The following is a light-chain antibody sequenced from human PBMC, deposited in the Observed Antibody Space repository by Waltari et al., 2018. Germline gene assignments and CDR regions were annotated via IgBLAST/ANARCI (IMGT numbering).Light chain of an antibody. Sequence: DVVMTQSPLSLPVTLGQPASISCRSSQSLVHSDGNTYLNWLQQRPGQSPRRLIYKVSNRDSGVPDRFSGSGSGTDFTLKISRVEAEDVGVYFCMQGTHRPPYTFGHGTKLEIK. CDR2: KVS. J-gene: IGKJ2*01. V-gene: IGKV2-30*02. CDR1: QSLVHSDGNTY. CDR3: MQGTHRPPYT.